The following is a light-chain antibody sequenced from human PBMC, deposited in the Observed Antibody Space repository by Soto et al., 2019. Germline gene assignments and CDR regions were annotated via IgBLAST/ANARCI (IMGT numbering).Light chain of an antibody. CDR2: SAS. CDR3: LQHYNYPWT. J-gene: IGKJ1*01. V-gene: IGKV1-6*01. CDR1: QDIRSV. Sequence: AILMTQSPSSLSASVGDRVTITCRASQDIRSVLGWYQQKPGKAPKVLIYSASSLQSGVPSRFSGSGSGTDFTLTISSLQPEDFATYYCLQHYNYPWTFGQGTKVDI.